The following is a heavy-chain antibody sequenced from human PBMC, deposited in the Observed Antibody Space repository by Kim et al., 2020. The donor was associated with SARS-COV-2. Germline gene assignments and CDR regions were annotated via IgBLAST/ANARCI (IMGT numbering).Heavy chain of an antibody. D-gene: IGHD3-22*01. J-gene: IGHJ4*02. CDR1: GGSISSYY. Sequence: SETLSLTCTVSGGSISSYYWSWIRQPPGKGLELIGYIYYSGSTNYNPSLKSRVTISVDTSKNQFSLKLSSVTAADTAVYYCARARRGYYYLFDYWGQGTLVTVSS. CDR3: ARARRGYYYLFDY. V-gene: IGHV4-59*01. CDR2: IYYSGST.